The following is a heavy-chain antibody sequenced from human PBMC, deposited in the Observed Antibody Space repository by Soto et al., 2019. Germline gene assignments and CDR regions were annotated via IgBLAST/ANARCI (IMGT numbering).Heavy chain of an antibody. D-gene: IGHD3-3*01. CDR2: ISGSGGAT. V-gene: IGHV3-23*01. Sequence: EVQLLESGGGMVRPGGSLRLSCAASGFTFTSFAVSCVRQAPGKGLEWVSAISGSGGATYYADSVKGRFTVSRDNSRNTVYLQVDSLRVEDTAVYHCAIAEWLLTSYFNFWGKGTLVTVSS. J-gene: IGHJ4*02. CDR1: GFTFTSFA. CDR3: AIAEWLLTSYFNF.